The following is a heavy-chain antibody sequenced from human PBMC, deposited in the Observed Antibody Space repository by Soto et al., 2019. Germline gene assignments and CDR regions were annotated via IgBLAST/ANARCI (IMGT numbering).Heavy chain of an antibody. D-gene: IGHD4-17*01. Sequence: PSETLSLTCTVSGVSLNNDPYFWSWIRQHPGKGLEWIGYIYSSGTTYFNPSLLSRVSMSLETSGNQFSLRLTSVTAADTAVYYCARGADYGDTVREYFFDFWGQGALVTVSS. CDR2: IYSSGTT. CDR1: GVSLNNDPYF. V-gene: IGHV4-31*03. J-gene: IGHJ4*01. CDR3: ARGADYGDTVREYFFDF.